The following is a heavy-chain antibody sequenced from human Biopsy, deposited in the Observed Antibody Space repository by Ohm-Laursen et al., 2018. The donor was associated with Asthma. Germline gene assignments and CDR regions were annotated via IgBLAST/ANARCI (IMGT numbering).Heavy chain of an antibody. J-gene: IGHJ6*02. Sequence: SDTLSLTCTVGGAYIGSRDHHWSWIRQSPGTGLEWIGFVFWSGTTHYNRSLERRLSISIDTTRNEFSMTLRSVTAADTAAYFCARVASYGDLYFGIDVWGPGTTVSVS. CDR3: ARVASYGDLYFGIDV. CDR1: GAYIGSRDHH. V-gene: IGHV4-30-4*02. D-gene: IGHD4-17*01. CDR2: VFWSGTT.